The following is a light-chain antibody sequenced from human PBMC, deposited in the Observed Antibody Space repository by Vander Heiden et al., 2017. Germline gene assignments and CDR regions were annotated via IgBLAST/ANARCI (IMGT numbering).Light chain of an antibody. Sequence: DIQLNQSPSSLSASLGDRVTITCRARQSISRYLNWSQQKPGKAPKLLIYAASSLQSGVPSRFIGSGSGTDFTLTISSRQPEDFATYYCQQSYSTPPGTFGQGTKVEIK. CDR2: AAS. CDR1: QSISRY. J-gene: IGKJ1*01. V-gene: IGKV1-39*01. CDR3: QQSYSTPPGT.